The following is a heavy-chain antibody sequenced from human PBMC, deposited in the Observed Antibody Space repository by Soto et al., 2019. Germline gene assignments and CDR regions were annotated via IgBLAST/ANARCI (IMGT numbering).Heavy chain of an antibody. J-gene: IGHJ5*02. D-gene: IGHD2-15*01. V-gene: IGHV1-69*02. CDR2: IIPIAGIA. Sequence: QVQLVQSGAEVKRTGSSVKVSCKASRGTFTSYTLNWVRQAPGQGLEWRGRIIPIAGIANYAQKFQGRVTITADKSTSTAYMELSSLRSEDTAIYYCARGHDIVVEEQLNYFDPWGQGTLVTVSS. CDR3: ARGHDIVVEEQLNYFDP. CDR1: RGTFTSYT.